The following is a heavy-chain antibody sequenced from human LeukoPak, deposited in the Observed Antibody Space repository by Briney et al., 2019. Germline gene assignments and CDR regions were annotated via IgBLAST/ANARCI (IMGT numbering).Heavy chain of an antibody. CDR2: IKQDGSEK. V-gene: IGHV3-7*01. CDR3: ARDKGLTYYYYYMDV. Sequence: GGSLRLSCAASGLTFNNYWMNWVRQAPGKGLEWVANIKQDGSEKKYVDSVKGRFTISRDNAKKSLYLQMNSLRAEDTAVYYCARDKGLTYYYYYMDVWGKGTTVTISS. J-gene: IGHJ6*03. D-gene: IGHD2-21*01. CDR1: GLTFNNYW.